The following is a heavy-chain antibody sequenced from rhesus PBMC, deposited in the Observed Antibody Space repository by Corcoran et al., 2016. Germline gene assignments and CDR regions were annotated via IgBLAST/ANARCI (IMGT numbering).Heavy chain of an antibody. Sequence: QVQLQESGPGLVKPSETLSLTCAVSGGSISGGYGWSWIRQPPGKGLEWIGHIFGGIGSTYYHPTLKSRVTISRDTSKNQFSLKLSSVTAADTAVYYCARLQGSSGWYFDAFDFWGQGLRVTVSS. CDR2: IFGGIGST. CDR1: GGSISGGYG. CDR3: ARLQGSSGWYFDAFDF. J-gene: IGHJ3*01. D-gene: IGHD6-31*01. V-gene: IGHV4S7*01.